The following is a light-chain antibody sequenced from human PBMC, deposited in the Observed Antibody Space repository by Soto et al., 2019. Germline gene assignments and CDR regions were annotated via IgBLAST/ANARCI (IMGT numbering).Light chain of an antibody. V-gene: IGKV2-30*01. J-gene: IGKJ2*01. CDR3: VQGTHWPPNT. Sequence: DVVMTQSPLSLPVTLGQPASISCRSSQSLVYSDGITYLNWFHQRPGQSPRRLIYKVSNRDSGVPDRFSGSGSGSDFTLKISRVEAEDVGVYYCVQGTHWPPNTFGQGTKLEIK. CDR1: QSLVYSDGITY. CDR2: KVS.